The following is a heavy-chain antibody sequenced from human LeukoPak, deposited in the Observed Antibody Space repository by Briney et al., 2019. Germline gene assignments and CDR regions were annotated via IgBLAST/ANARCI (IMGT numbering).Heavy chain of an antibody. J-gene: IGHJ4*02. CDR3: ARAKQWLVPPAPFDY. D-gene: IGHD6-19*01. Sequence: SETLSLTCTVSGGSISSYYWSWIRQPPGKGLEWIGYIYYSGSTNYNPSLKSRVTISVDTSKNQFSLKLSSVTAADTAVYYCARAKQWLVPPAPFDYWGQGTLVTVSS. V-gene: IGHV4-59*12. CDR1: GGSISSYY. CDR2: IYYSGST.